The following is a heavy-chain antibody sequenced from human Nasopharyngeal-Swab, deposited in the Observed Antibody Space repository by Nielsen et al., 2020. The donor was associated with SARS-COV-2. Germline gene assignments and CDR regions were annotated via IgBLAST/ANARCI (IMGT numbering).Heavy chain of an antibody. CDR2: ISYDGSNK. CDR1: GFTFSSYA. CDR3: AREQGFDP. J-gene: IGHJ5*02. V-gene: IGHV3-30-3*01. Sequence: GESLKISCAASGFTFSSYAMHWVRQAPGKGLEWVAVISYDGSNKYYADSVKGRFTISRDNSKNTLYLQMNSLRAEDTAVYYCAREQGFDPRGQGTLVTVSS.